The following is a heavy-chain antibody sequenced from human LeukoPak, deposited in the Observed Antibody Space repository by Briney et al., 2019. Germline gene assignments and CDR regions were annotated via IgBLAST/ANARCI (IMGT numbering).Heavy chain of an antibody. V-gene: IGHV3-30*02. CDR3: AKDGDSSGYDLSY. Sequence: GGSLRLSCAASGFIFGSYGMHWARQAPGKGLGWVAFIRYDGTKEYYADSVKGRFTISRDNSKNTLYLQMNRLRAEDTAVYFCAKDGDSSGYDLSYWGQGTLVTVSS. CDR1: GFIFGSYG. J-gene: IGHJ4*02. D-gene: IGHD3-22*01. CDR2: IRYDGTKE.